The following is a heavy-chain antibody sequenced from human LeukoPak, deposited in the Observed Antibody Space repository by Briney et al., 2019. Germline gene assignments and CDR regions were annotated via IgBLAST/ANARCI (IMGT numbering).Heavy chain of an antibody. CDR2: IIPILDIA. Sequence: GSSVKVSCKASGGTFSNYAINWVRQAPGQGLEWMGRIIPILDIANYAQKFRGRVTITADKSTTTAYVELSSLRSEDTAVYYCAREPMVTTYGLDVWGQGTTVTVSS. CDR1: GGTFSNYA. D-gene: IGHD4-17*01. J-gene: IGHJ6*01. V-gene: IGHV1-69*04. CDR3: AREPMVTTYGLDV.